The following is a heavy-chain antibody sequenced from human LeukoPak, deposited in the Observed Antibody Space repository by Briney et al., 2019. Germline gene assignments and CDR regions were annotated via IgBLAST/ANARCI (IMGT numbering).Heavy chain of an antibody. J-gene: IGHJ4*02. V-gene: IGHV3-30*02. CDR3: AKVRANRFASFDY. CDR1: GFTFSSYG. Sequence: GGSLRLSCAASGFTFSSYGMHWVRQAPVKGLEWVAFIRYDGSNKYYADSVKGRFTISRDNSKNTLYLQMNSLRAEDTAVYYCAKVRANRFASFDYWGQGTLVTVSS. D-gene: IGHD1/OR15-1a*01. CDR2: IRYDGSNK.